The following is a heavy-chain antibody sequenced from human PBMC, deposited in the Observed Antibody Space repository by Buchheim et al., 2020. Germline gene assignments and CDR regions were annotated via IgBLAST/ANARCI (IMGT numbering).Heavy chain of an antibody. Sequence: QVQLVESGGGVVQPGRSLRLSCAASGFTFSSYGMHWVRQAPGKGLEWVAVIWYDGSNKYYADSVKGRFSISRDNSKNTLYLQMNSLRAEDTAVYYCARDFYYDSSVHPRIYWGQGTL. CDR1: GFTFSSYG. CDR2: IWYDGSNK. CDR3: ARDFYYDSSVHPRIY. D-gene: IGHD3-22*01. V-gene: IGHV3-33*01. J-gene: IGHJ4*02.